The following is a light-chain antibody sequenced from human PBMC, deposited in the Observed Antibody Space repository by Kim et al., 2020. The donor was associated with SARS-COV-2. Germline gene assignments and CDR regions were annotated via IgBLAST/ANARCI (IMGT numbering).Light chain of an antibody. CDR3: QSDTSSSTYV. CDR2: DVS. J-gene: IGLJ1*01. Sequence: QSALTQPASASGSPGQSITISCTGTSSDVGSYNYDCWCQQHPGKAPKLMIYDVSKRPSGVDDRFSGSNCGNTASLTLCGLQAEDAADYCGQSDTSSSTYVFGAETK. V-gene: IGLV2-14*03. CDR1: SSDVGSYNY.